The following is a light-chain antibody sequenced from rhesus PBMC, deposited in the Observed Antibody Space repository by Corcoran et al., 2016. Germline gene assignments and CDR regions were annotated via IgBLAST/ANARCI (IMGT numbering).Light chain of an antibody. CDR3: QQSSDFA. J-gene: IGKJ3*01. V-gene: IGKV3-24*04. Sequence: ETVVTQSPATLSFSPGESATLSCRASQSVGSYLAWYQQKPGQAPRLLNYGTSTRATGSPDRFGGSGSETDFTLAISSLGPENVGVYYCQQSSDFAFGPGTKLDI. CDR2: GTS. CDR1: QSVGSY.